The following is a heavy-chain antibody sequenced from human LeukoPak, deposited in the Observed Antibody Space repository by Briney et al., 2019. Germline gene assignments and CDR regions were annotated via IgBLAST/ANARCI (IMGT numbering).Heavy chain of an antibody. V-gene: IGHV3-30*02. CDR2: IRYDGSNK. Sequence: GGSLRLSCAASGFTFSSYWMSWVRQAPGKGLEWVAFIRYDGSNKYYADSVKGRFTISRDNSKNTVYLQMNSLRAEDTAVYYCAKGLNYYDSSGYPSWGQGTLVTVSS. CDR1: GFTFSSYW. J-gene: IGHJ4*02. CDR3: AKGLNYYDSSGYPS. D-gene: IGHD3-22*01.